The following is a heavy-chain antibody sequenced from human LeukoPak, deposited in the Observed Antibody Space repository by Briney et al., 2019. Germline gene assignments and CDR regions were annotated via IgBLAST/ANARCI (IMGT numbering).Heavy chain of an antibody. D-gene: IGHD2/OR15-2a*01. V-gene: IGHV3-7*05. CDR2: IIQDGSDR. Sequence: GGSLRLSCAASGFTFGKYWMSWVRQAPGKGLEWVANIIQDGSDRYYVDSVKGRFTISRDNAKNSLYLQVNSLRAEDTAVYYCAADAFNMGNDAFDIWGQGTMVTVSS. J-gene: IGHJ3*02. CDR1: GFTFGKYW. CDR3: AADAFNMGNDAFDI.